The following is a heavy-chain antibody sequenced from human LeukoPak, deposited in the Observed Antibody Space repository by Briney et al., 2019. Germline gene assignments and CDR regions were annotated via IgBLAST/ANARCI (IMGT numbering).Heavy chain of an antibody. CDR1: GFTFSSYG. Sequence: PGRSLRLSCAASGFTFSSYGMHWVRQAPGKGLEWVAVISYDGSNRYYADSVKGRFTISRDNSKNTLYLQMNSLRAEDTAVYYCARVVVLDYYDSSGYYDYWGQGTLVTVSS. D-gene: IGHD3-22*01. CDR3: ARVVVLDYYDSSGYYDY. J-gene: IGHJ4*02. V-gene: IGHV3-30*03. CDR2: ISYDGSNR.